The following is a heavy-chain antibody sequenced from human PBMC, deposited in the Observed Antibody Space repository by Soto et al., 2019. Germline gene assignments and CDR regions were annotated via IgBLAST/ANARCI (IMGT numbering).Heavy chain of an antibody. CDR3: ARERTTMIVVVMTD. J-gene: IGHJ3*01. CDR2: FSASGST. V-gene: IGHV3-23*01. Sequence: AGGSLRLSCAASGFTFSDYAMTWVRQAPGKGLEWVSVFSASGSTYYADSVKGRFTISRDNSKSTLFLEMNSLRVEDTAVYYCARERTTMIVVVMTDWGQGTMVTVSS. CDR1: GFTFSDYA. D-gene: IGHD3-22*01.